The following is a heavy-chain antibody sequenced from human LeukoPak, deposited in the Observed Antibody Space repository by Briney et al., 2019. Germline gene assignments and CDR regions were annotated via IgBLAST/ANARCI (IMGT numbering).Heavy chain of an antibody. CDR2: IYYSGGT. CDR3: ARYMSGPGPFDY. V-gene: IGHV4-59*08. Sequence: SETLSLTCTVSGGSISSYYWSWIRQPPGKGLEWIGYIYYSGGTNYNPSLKSRVTISVDTSKNQFSLQLSSVTAADTAVYYCARYMSGPGPFDYWGQGTLVTVSS. J-gene: IGHJ4*02. D-gene: IGHD6-19*01. CDR1: GGSISSYY.